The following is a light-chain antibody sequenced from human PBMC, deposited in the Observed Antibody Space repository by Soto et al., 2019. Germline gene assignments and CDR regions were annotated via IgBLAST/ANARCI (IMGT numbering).Light chain of an antibody. CDR3: QQSYTTPWT. V-gene: IGKV1-39*01. CDR2: AAS. J-gene: IGKJ1*01. Sequence: DIHMTQSPSSLSASVGDRVTITYRASQSISSFLNWYQQRPGKAPNLLIYAASTLRYGVPSRFRGSESGTEFTLTISSLQPEDFATYFCQQSYTTPWTFGQGTKVEIK. CDR1: QSISSF.